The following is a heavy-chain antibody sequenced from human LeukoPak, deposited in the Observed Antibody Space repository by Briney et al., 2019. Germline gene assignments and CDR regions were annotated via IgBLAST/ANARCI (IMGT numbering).Heavy chain of an antibody. V-gene: IGHV1-18*01. CDR1: GYTFTSYG. Sequence: ASVKVSCKASGYTFTSYGISWVRQAPGQGLEWMGWISAYNGNTNYAQKPQGRVTMTTDTSTSTAYMELRSLRSDDTAVYYCARGRISYYDSSGYYWTDAFDIWGQGTMVTVSS. D-gene: IGHD3-22*01. CDR2: ISAYNGNT. CDR3: ARGRISYYDSSGYYWTDAFDI. J-gene: IGHJ3*02.